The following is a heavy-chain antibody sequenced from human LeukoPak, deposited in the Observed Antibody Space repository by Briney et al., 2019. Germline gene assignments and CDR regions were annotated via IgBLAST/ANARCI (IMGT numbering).Heavy chain of an antibody. CDR1: GFTFSSYG. V-gene: IGHV3-23*01. J-gene: IGHJ4*02. Sequence: GRSLRLSCAASGFTFSSYGMGWVRQAPGKGLEWVSGISNRGSGTYYADSVKGRFTISRDNSKSTLYLQMNSLRAEDTAVYYCAKDIEVLRYFDWYNEGVYFDYWGQGTLVTVSS. CDR2: ISNRGSGT. CDR3: AKDIEVLRYFDWYNEGVYFDY. D-gene: IGHD3-9*01.